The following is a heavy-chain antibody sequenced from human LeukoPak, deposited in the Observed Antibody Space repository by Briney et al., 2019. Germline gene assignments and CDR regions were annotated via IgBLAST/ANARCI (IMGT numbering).Heavy chain of an antibody. D-gene: IGHD6-19*01. Sequence: PGGSLRLSCAASGFTFYNYAMSWVRQAPGKGLEWVSGISGSGGSTFYAESVKGRFTISRDNSKLYLQMNGLRAEDTAVYYCAKRGVQQWLVDWYFDYWGQGTLVTVSS. V-gene: IGHV3-23*01. CDR2: ISGSGGST. CDR1: GFTFYNYA. J-gene: IGHJ4*02. CDR3: AKRGVQQWLVDWYFDY.